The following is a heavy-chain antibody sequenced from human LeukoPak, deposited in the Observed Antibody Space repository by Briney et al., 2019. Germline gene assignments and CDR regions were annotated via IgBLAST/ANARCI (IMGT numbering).Heavy chain of an antibody. Sequence: ASVKVSCKASGYTLTVYYMRLVRQAPGQGLEWMGWINPNSGGTNYAQKFQGRVTMTRDTSISTAYMDLSSLRSDDTAVYYCARGSDYGDYWFDPWGQGTLVTVSS. CDR1: GYTLTVYY. CDR3: ARGSDYGDYWFDP. V-gene: IGHV1-2*02. D-gene: IGHD4-17*01. J-gene: IGHJ5*02. CDR2: INPNSGGT.